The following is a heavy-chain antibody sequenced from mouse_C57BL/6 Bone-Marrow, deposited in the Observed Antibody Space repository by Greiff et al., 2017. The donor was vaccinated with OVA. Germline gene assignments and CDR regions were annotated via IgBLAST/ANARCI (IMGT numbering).Heavy chain of an antibody. CDR3: ARRGSTMITRVFAY. Sequence: QVQLKESGAELARPGASVKLSCKASGYTFTSYGISWVKQRTGQGLEWIGEIYPRSGNTYYNEKFKGKATLTADKSSSTAYMELRSLTSEDSAVYFCARRGSTMITRVFAYWGQGTLVTVSA. D-gene: IGHD2-4*01. CDR1: GYTFTSYG. V-gene: IGHV1-81*01. J-gene: IGHJ3*01. CDR2: IYPRSGNT.